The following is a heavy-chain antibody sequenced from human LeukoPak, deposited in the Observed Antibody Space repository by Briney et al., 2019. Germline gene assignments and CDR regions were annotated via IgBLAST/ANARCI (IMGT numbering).Heavy chain of an antibody. V-gene: IGHV1-69*05. Sequence: SVKVSCKASGGTFNSYAISWVRQAPGQGLEWMGRIIPIFGTANYAQKFQGRVTITTDESTSTAYMELSRLRSEDTAVYCCARSSIAVSGTEDYWGQGILVTVSS. CDR2: IIPIFGTA. CDR3: ARSSIAVSGTEDY. J-gene: IGHJ4*02. D-gene: IGHD6-19*01. CDR1: GGTFNSYA.